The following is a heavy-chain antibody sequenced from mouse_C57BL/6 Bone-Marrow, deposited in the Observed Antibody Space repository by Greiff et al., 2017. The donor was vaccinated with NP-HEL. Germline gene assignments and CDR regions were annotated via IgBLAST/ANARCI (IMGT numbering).Heavy chain of an antibody. V-gene: IGHV8-8*01. CDR1: GFSLSTFGMG. Sequence: QVQLKESGPGILQPSQSLSLTCSFSGFSLSTFGMGVGWIRQPPGNGLEWLAHIWWDDDKYYNPALKSWPITSNDSSKNQVFLKIANVDTADTATYYCGGSEEDFDYWGQGTTLTVSS. CDR2: IWWDDDK. J-gene: IGHJ2*01. CDR3: GGSEEDFDY.